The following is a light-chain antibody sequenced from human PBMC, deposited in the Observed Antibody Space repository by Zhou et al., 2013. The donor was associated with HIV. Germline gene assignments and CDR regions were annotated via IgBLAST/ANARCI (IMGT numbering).Light chain of an antibody. V-gene: IGKV3-15*01. CDR1: QSVSSN. CDR3: QQYNNWHRT. J-gene: IGKJ1*01. Sequence: EIVLTQSPGTLSLFPGERATLSCRASQSVSSNLAWYQQKPGQAPRLLIYGASTRATGIPARFSASGSGTEFTLIISSMQSEDFAVYYCQQYNNWHRTFGQGTKVELK. CDR2: GAS.